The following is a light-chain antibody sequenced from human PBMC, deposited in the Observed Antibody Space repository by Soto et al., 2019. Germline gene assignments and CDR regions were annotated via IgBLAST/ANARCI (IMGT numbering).Light chain of an antibody. CDR2: AAS. V-gene: IGKV3-15*01. CDR1: QSVSSY. Sequence: EIVLTQSPATLSLSPGERATLSCMASQSVSSYLAWYQQKPGQAPRLLIYAASTRATGIPARFSGSGSGTEFTLTISSLQSEDVAVYYCQQYNNWPRTFGQGTKVDIK. J-gene: IGKJ1*01. CDR3: QQYNNWPRT.